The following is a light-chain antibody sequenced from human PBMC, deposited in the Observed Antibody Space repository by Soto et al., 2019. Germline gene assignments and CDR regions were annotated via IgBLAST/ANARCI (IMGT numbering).Light chain of an antibody. CDR2: SNN. J-gene: IGLJ3*02. Sequence: QSVLPQPPSASGTPGQRVIMSCSGSSSNIRSHTVNWYQQLPGTAPKLIIYSNNQRPSGVPDRFSGSKSGTSASLAISGLQSEYEADYYCAAWDDSLNGVAFGGGTKVTVL. CDR3: AAWDDSLNGVA. CDR1: SSNIRSHT. V-gene: IGLV1-44*01.